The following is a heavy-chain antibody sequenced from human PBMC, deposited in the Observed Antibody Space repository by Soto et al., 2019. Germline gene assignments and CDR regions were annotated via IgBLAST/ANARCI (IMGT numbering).Heavy chain of an antibody. Sequence: SGPTLVNPTQTLTLTCTFSGFSLSTSGVGVGWIRQPPGNALEWLALIYWDDDKRYSPSLKSRLTITKDTSKNQVVLTMTNMELVDTPTYFFTHNLHVRRGVWGEVTSVPVS. J-gene: IGHJ4*02. V-gene: IGHV2-5*02. CDR3: THNLHVRRGV. CDR1: GFSLSTSGVG. CDR2: IYWDDDK.